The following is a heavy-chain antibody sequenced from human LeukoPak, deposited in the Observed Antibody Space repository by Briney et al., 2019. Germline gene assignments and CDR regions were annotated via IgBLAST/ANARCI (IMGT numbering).Heavy chain of an antibody. Sequence: SETLSLTCTVSGASISVFHWTWFRRPAGKGLEWIGLIYSSGRTLFNTSLKSRVSMSVDLTKNQLSLKLTSVTAADTAMYYCARKDGDYWGRGTLVTVSS. CDR2: IYSSGRT. V-gene: IGHV4-4*07. J-gene: IGHJ4*02. CDR3: ARKDGDY. CDR1: GASISVFH.